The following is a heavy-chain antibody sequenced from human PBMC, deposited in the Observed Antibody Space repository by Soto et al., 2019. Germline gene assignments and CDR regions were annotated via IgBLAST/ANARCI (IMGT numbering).Heavy chain of an antibody. D-gene: IGHD3-10*01. CDR2: IYYSGST. J-gene: IGHJ6*03. CDR3: ARRYGSGSYPYYYYYMDV. V-gene: IGHV4-59*08. Sequence: PSETLSLTCTVSGGSIGSYYWSWIRQPPGKGLEWIGYIYYSGSTNYNPSLKSRVTISVDTSKNQFSLKLSSVTAADTAAYYCARRYGSGSYPYYYYYMDVWDKGATVTSP. CDR1: GGSIGSYY.